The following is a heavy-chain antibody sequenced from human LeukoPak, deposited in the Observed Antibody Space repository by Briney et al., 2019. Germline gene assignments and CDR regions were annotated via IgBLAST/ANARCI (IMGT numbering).Heavy chain of an antibody. CDR1: GFTVSSNY. V-gene: IGHV3-53*01. CDR3: ARYRPDWFDP. Sequence: PGGSLRLSCAASGFTVSSNYMSWVRQAPGKGLEWVSVIYSGGSTYYADSVKGRFTISRDDSKNTLYLQMNSLRAEDTAVYYCARYRPDWFDPWGQGTLVTVSS. D-gene: IGHD4-11*01. J-gene: IGHJ5*02. CDR2: IYSGGST.